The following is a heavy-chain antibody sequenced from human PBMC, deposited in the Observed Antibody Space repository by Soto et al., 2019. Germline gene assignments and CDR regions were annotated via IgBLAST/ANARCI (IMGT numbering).Heavy chain of an antibody. CDR1: GFSLTTSGVG. CDR3: AHRVLRTVFGLVTTTAIYFDF. J-gene: IGHJ4*02. V-gene: IGHV2-5*02. D-gene: IGHD3-3*01. CDR2: IYWDDDK. Sequence: QITLNESGPTVVRPTETLTLTCRFSGFSLTTSGVGVGWIRQSPGKAPEWLALIYWDDDKRYSASLKSRLTMTKYTSKNQVVLTVSDLEPTDTATYYCAHRVLRTVFGLVTTTAIYFDFWGQGTPVAVSS.